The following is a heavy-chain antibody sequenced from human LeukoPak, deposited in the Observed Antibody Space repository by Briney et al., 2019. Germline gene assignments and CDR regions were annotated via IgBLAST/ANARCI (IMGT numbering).Heavy chain of an antibody. D-gene: IGHD6-19*01. CDR2: ISYDGNNK. CDR1: GFTFSSYG. CDR3: AKYQRQWLPKGGFDY. V-gene: IGHV3-30*18. Sequence: GGSLRLSCAASGFTFSSYGMHWVRQAPGKGLEWVAVISYDGNNKYHADSVKGRFTISRDNSKNTLYLQMDNLRAEDMAVYYCAKYQRQWLPKGGFDYWGQGTLVTVSS. J-gene: IGHJ4*02.